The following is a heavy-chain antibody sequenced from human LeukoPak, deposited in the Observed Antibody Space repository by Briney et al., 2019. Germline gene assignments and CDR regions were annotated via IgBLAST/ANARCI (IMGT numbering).Heavy chain of an antibody. CDR1: GFTFRSYG. Sequence: PGGSLRLSCAASGFTFRSYGMHWVRQAPGKGLEWVAVILYDGSKIYYADSVKGRFTISRDNSKNTLYLQMNSLRAEDTAVYYCAKGPRMMGYYFDYWGQGTLVTVSS. CDR2: ILYDGSKI. D-gene: IGHD1-26*01. V-gene: IGHV3-30*18. J-gene: IGHJ4*02. CDR3: AKGPRMMGYYFDY.